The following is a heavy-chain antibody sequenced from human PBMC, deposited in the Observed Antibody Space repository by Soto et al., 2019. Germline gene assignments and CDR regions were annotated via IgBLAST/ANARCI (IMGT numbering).Heavy chain of an antibody. CDR3: TTSNLGVDY. CDR2: IKSKPEDGTI. Sequence: VGSLRLSCETSGLPFSDVWMTWVRQAPGKGLEWVGRIKSKPEDGTIDYAAPVKGRFTISRDDSKKTLYLQMKSLKPDDTGVYYCTTSNLGVDYWGPGTQVTVSS. D-gene: IGHD1-1*01. V-gene: IGHV3-15*01. J-gene: IGHJ4*02. CDR1: GLPFSDVW.